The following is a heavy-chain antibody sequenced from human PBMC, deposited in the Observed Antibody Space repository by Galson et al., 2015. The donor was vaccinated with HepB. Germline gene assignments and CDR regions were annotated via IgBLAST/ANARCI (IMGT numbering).Heavy chain of an antibody. CDR2: ISYDGSNK. CDR1: GFSFSNYG. J-gene: IGHJ4*02. D-gene: IGHD1-26*01. CDR3: ARDVSFGSGSYYQFDY. Sequence: SLRLSCAASGFSFSNYGMHWVRQAPGKGLEWVAVISYDGSNKKYADSVKGRFTISRDNSKNTLYVQMNSLRAEDTAVSYCARDVSFGSGSYYQFDYWGQGTLVTVSS. V-gene: IGHV3-30-3*01.